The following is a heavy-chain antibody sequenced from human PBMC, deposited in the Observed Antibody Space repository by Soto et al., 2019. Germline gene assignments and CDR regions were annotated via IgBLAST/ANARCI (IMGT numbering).Heavy chain of an antibody. J-gene: IGHJ4*02. V-gene: IGHV1-69*08. D-gene: IGHD6-6*01. Sequence: QVQLVQSGAEVQKPGSSVKVSCKASGGTFSSYTISWVRQAPGQGLEWMGRIIPILGIANYAQKFQGRVTITADKSTSTAYMELSSLRSEDTAVYYCARDGGGSSPFDYWGQGTLVTVSS. CDR2: IIPILGIA. CDR1: GGTFSSYT. CDR3: ARDGGGSSPFDY.